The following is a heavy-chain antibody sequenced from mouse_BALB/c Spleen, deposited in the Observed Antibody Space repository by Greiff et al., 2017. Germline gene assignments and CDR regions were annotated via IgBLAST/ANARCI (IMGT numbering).Heavy chain of an antibody. J-gene: IGHJ4*01. CDR1: GYSITSGYY. D-gene: IGHD2-12*01. CDR2: ISYDGSN. V-gene: IGHV3-6*02. Sequence: EESGPGLVKPSQSLSLTCSVTGYSITSGYYWNWIRQFPGNKLEWMGYISYDGSNNYNPSLKNRISITRDTSKNQFFLKLNSVTTEDTATYYCARDSYYPYAMDYWGQGTSVTVSS. CDR3: ARDSYYPYAMDY.